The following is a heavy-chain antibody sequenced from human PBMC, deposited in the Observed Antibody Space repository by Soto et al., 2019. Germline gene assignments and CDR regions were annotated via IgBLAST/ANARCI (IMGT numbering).Heavy chain of an antibody. V-gene: IGHV3-7*03. CDR1: GSTSGMHW. Sequence: GFLSLARALAGSTSGMHWIGWVRQAPGQGLEWVASIKADGSEKYYVDSVKGRLTISRDKDKNQLYLQMNSVRAEDTAVYYCARARVVDYWGQGTQVTVSS. J-gene: IGHJ4*02. CDR3: ARARVVDY. D-gene: IGHD2-15*01. CDR2: IKADGSEK.